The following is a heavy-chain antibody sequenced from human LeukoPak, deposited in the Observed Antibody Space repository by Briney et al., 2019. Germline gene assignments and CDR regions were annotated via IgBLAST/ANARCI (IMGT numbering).Heavy chain of an antibody. CDR2: ISYDGSNK. V-gene: IGHV3-30*18. CDR1: GFTFTSYW. CDR3: AKDMTTTVYYYYGMDV. D-gene: IGHD1-1*01. J-gene: IGHJ6*02. Sequence: GGSLRLSCAASGFTFTSYWMNWVRQAPGKGLEWVAVISYDGSNKYYADSVKGRFTISRDNSKNTLYLQMNSLRAEDTAVYYCAKDMTTTVYYYYGMDVWGQGTTVTVSS.